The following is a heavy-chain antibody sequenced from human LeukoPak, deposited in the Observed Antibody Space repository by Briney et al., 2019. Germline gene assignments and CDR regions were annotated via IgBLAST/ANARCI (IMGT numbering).Heavy chain of an antibody. D-gene: IGHD1-14*01. J-gene: IGHJ5*02. CDR3: ARPHYRA. V-gene: IGHV4-34*01. Sequence: SETLSLTCAVYGGSFSDYYWSWIRQPPGEGLEWIGEINHSGSTNYNPSLKSLKSRVTISVDTSNNQFSLNLSSVTAADTAVYYCARPHYRAWGQGPLVTVS. CDR1: GGSFSDYY. CDR2: INHSGST.